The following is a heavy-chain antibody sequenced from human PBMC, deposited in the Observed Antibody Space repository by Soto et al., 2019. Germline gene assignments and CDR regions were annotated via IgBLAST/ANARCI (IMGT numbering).Heavy chain of an antibody. Sequence: GGSLRISCAAYGLIFSSYGMSWVRQAPGKGLEWVSSTGGSGITTYYADSVTGRFTISRDNSRNTLYLQMNSLRAEDTGIYYCARLGAHYQSLDPWGPGTLVTVSS. CDR3: ARLGAHYQSLDP. CDR2: TGGSGITT. D-gene: IGHD2-2*01. J-gene: IGHJ5*02. CDR1: GLIFSSYG. V-gene: IGHV3-23*01.